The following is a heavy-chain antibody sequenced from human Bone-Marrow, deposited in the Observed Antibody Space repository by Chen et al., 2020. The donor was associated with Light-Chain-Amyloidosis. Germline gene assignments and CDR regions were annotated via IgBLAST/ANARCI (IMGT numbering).Heavy chain of an antibody. Sequence: QLQLQESGPRLVKSSGTLSLTCTVSGGSIMSSRNFWGWLRQAPGKGLEWIGSIYYSGNTYMTSALKNRVAMSGDTSNTQFSLRLNSVTAADTDVYFCARVVPPNYGANFNSWGQGTLVIVSS. CDR3: ARVVPPNYGANFNS. J-gene: IGHJ4*02. V-gene: IGHV4-39*07. CDR1: GGSIMSSRNF. CDR2: IYYSGNT. D-gene: IGHD4-17*01.